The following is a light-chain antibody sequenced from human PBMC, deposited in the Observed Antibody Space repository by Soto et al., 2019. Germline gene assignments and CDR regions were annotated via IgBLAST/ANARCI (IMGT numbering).Light chain of an antibody. CDR1: SSDVGGYNY. J-gene: IGLJ3*02. Sequence: QSALTQPRSVSGSPGQSVTISCTGTSSDVGGYNYVSWYQQHPGKAPKLVIYDVSKRPSGVPDRFSGSKSGNTASLTVSGLQAEDEADYSCCSYAGTYTQWVFGRGT. CDR2: DVS. CDR3: CSYAGTYTQWV. V-gene: IGLV2-11*01.